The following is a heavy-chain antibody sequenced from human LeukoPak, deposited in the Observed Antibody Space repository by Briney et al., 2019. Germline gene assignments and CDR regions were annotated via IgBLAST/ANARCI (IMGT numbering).Heavy chain of an antibody. Sequence: ASVKVSCKVSGYTLTELSMHWVRQAPGKGLEWMGGFDPEDGETIYAQKFQGRVTMTEDTSTDTAYMELSSLRSEDTAVYYCATTIAVAGSHWFDPWGQGTLVTVSS. J-gene: IGHJ5*02. V-gene: IGHV1-24*01. D-gene: IGHD6-19*01. CDR1: GYTLTELS. CDR3: ATTIAVAGSHWFDP. CDR2: FDPEDGET.